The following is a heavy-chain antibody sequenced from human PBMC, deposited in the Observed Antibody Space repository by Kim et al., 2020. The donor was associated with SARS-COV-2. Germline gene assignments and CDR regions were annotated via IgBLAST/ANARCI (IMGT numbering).Heavy chain of an antibody. Sequence: YYADSVKGRFTIYRDNSKNTLYLQMNSRRAEDTAVYYCANEGGYLFYFDYWGQGTLVSVSS. V-gene: IGHV3-23*01. D-gene: IGHD2-15*01. CDR3: ANEGGYLFYFDY. J-gene: IGHJ4*02.